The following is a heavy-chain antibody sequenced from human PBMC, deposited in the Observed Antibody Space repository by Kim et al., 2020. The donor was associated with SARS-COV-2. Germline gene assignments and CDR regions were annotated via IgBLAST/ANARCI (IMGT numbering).Heavy chain of an antibody. Sequence: GGSLRLSCAASGFTFSSYAMSWVRQAPGKGLEWVSAICGSGGSPYYADSVEGRCTISRDNSKNTLYLQMNSLRAEDTAGYYCAQAAQEVFYYDSSGYQDVWGQGTTVTVSS. D-gene: IGHD3-22*01. CDR3: AQAAQEVFYYDSSGYQDV. V-gene: IGHV3-23*01. J-gene: IGHJ6*02. CDR1: GFTFSSYA. CDR2: ICGSGGSP.